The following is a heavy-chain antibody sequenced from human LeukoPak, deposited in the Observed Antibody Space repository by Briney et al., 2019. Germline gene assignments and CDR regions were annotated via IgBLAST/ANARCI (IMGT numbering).Heavy chain of an antibody. J-gene: IGHJ5*02. D-gene: IGHD3-22*01. CDR2: INHSGST. CDR1: GFTFSNAW. Sequence: GSLRLSCAASGFTFSNAWMSWVRQPPGKGLEWIGEINHSGSTNYNPSLKSRVTISVDTSKNQFSLQLNSVTPEDTAVYYCARDRGYYDSSGYYPDRFDPWGQGTLVTVSS. V-gene: IGHV4-34*01. CDR3: ARDRGYYDSSGYYPDRFDP.